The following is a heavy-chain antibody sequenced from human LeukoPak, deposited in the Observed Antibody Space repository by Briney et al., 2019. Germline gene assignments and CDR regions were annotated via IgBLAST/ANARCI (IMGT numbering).Heavy chain of an antibody. CDR2: VNSDGSTT. Sequence: GGSLRLACAASGFPLSNYCMHWVRQAPGKGLVWVSRVNSDGSTTNYADSVKGRFTISRDNAENTLYMRMNSLRPEDTAVYYCARGYYSSSRFDSWRQGPLVTVSS. CDR3: ARGYYSSSRFDS. J-gene: IGHJ4*02. V-gene: IGHV3-74*01. CDR1: GFPLSNYC. D-gene: IGHD6-13*01.